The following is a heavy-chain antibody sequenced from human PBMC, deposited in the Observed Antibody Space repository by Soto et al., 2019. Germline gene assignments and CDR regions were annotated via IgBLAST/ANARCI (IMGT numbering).Heavy chain of an antibody. J-gene: IGHJ4*02. CDR2: ISYDGSNK. V-gene: IGHV3-30*18. Sequence: QVQLVESGGGVVQPGRSLRLSCAASGFIFSSYGMYWVRQAPGKGLEWVAVISYDGSNKYYADSVKGRFTISRDNSKNTLYLQMNSLRAEDTAVYYCAKALIAAAGTGSYFDYWGQGTLVTVSS. CDR3: AKALIAAAGTGSYFDY. CDR1: GFIFSSYG. D-gene: IGHD6-13*01.